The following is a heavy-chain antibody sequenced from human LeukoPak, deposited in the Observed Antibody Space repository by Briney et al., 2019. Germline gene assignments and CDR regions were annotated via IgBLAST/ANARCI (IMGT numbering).Heavy chain of an antibody. CDR3: ARRTVTTIWH. CDR2: IYYSGST. CDR1: GGSISSYY. J-gene: IGHJ4*02. V-gene: IGHV4-39*01. Sequence: SETLSLTCTVSGGSISSYYWGWIRQPPGKGLESIGSIYYSGSTYYNPSLKSRVTISVDTSKNQFSLKLSSVTAADTAVYYCARRTVTTIWHWGQGTLVTVSS. D-gene: IGHD4-17*01.